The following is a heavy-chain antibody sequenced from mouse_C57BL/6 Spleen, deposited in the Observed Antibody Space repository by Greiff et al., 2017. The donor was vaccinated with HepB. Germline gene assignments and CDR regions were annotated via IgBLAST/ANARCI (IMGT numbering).Heavy chain of an antibody. Sequence: EVKVVESEGGLVQPGSSMKLSCTASGFTFSDYYMAWVRQVPEKGLEWVANINYDGSSTYYLDSLKSRFIISRDNAKNILYLQMSSLKSEDTATYYCARDQLDYFDYWGQGTTLTVSS. CDR2: INYDGSST. J-gene: IGHJ2*01. CDR3: ARDQLDYFDY. V-gene: IGHV5-16*01. CDR1: GFTFSDYY. D-gene: IGHD3-1*01.